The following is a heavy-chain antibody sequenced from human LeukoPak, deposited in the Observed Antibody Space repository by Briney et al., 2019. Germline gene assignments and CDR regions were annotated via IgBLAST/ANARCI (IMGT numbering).Heavy chain of an antibody. CDR2: IMQDESEK. CDR3: ARDWVYDAFDI. CDR1: GFTLSSYW. Sequence: GGSLRLSCAASGFTLSSYWIDWARQAPGKGREWVASIMQDESEKFYGESGKGRFAVSKDKAKNSLFLQMNSLRAEDMGVYCCARDWVYDAFDIWGQGTMVTVSS. V-gene: IGHV3-7*01. J-gene: IGHJ3*02. D-gene: IGHD6-13*01.